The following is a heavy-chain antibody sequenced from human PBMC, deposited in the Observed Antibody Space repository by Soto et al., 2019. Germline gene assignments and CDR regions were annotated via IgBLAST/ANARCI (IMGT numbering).Heavy chain of an antibody. D-gene: IGHD1-1*01. CDR1: GFTFSSYG. J-gene: IGHJ4*02. CDR2: ISYDGNVA. Sequence: QVQLVESGGGVVQPGRSLRLSCAASGFTFSSYGMHWVRQAPGKGLEWVTVISYDGNVAYYADSVKGRFTISRDNSKTTLYLQMNSLRTEDTAMYFGAKEGPITNWYFDYWGQGTLVTVSS. CDR3: AKEGPITNWYFDY. V-gene: IGHV3-30*18.